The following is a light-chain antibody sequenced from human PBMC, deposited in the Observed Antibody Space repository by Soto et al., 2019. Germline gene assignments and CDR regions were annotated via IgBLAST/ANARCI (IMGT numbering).Light chain of an antibody. J-gene: IGLJ2*01. Sequence: QSVLTQPPSASGTPGQRVTISCSGSSSNIGSNTVSWYQQLPGTAPNLLIYSNNQRPSGVPDRFSGSKSGTSASLAISGLQSEDEADYYCAAWDDSLSGVIFGGGTKVTVL. V-gene: IGLV1-44*01. CDR2: SNN. CDR3: AAWDDSLSGVI. CDR1: SSNIGSNT.